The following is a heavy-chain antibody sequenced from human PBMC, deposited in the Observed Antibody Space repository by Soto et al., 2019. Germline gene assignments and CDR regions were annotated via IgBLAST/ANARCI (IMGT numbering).Heavy chain of an antibody. J-gene: IGHJ4*02. D-gene: IGHD3-22*01. Sequence: GGSLRLSCAASGFTFSSYAMHWVRQAPGKGLEWVAVISYDGSDKYYADSVKGRFTISRDSSKNTLYLQMNSLRAEDTAVYYCARDLHYDSSGYKVYWGQGTLVTASS. CDR1: GFTFSSYA. CDR2: ISYDGSDK. V-gene: IGHV3-30-3*01. CDR3: ARDLHYDSSGYKVY.